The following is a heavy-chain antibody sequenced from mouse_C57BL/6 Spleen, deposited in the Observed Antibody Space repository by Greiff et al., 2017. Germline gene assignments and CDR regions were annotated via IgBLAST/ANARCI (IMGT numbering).Heavy chain of an antibody. CDR2: IYPRDGST. J-gene: IGHJ2*01. Sequence: VKLVESDAELVKPGASVKISCKVSGYTFTDHTIHWMKQRPEQGLEWIGYIYPRDGSTKYNEKFKGKATLTADKSSSTAYMQLNSLTSEDSAVYFCARDYYDLYYFDYWGQGTTLTVSS. CDR3: ARDYYDLYYFDY. D-gene: IGHD2-4*01. CDR1: GYTFTDHT. V-gene: IGHV1-78*01.